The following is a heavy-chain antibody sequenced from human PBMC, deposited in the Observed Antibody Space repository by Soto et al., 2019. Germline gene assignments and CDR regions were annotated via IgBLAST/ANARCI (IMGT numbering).Heavy chain of an antibody. CDR2: IIPIFGTA. CDR3: ARGGYSSSWSPTPFDY. J-gene: IGHJ4*02. CDR1: GGTFSSYA. D-gene: IGHD6-13*01. V-gene: IGHV1-69*13. Sequence: SVKVSCKASGGTFSSYAISWVRQAPGQGLEWMGGIIPIFGTANYAQKFQGRVTITADESTSTAYMELSSLRSEDTAVYYCARGGYSSSWSPTPFDYWGQGTLVTVSS.